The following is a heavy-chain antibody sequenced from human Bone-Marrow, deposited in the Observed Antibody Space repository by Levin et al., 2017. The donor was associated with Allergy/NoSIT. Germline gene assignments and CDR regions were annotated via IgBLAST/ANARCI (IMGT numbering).Heavy chain of an antibody. D-gene: IGHD5-18*01. Sequence: SETLSLTCAVYGGSFSGYYWSWIRQPPGKGLEWIGEINHSGSTNYNPSLKSRVTISVDTSKNQFSLKLSSVTAADTAVYYCARERVLPRYSYGFYYYYYGMDVWGQGTTVTVSS. CDR2: INHSGST. CDR3: ARERVLPRYSYGFYYYYYGMDV. CDR1: GGSFSGYY. V-gene: IGHV4-34*01. J-gene: IGHJ6*02.